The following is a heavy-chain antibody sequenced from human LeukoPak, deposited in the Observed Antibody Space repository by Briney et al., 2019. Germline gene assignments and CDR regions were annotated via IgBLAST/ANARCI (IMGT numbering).Heavy chain of an antibody. V-gene: IGHV1-2*02. CDR3: ARAREQLAITVRGGGWFDP. CDR1: GYTFTGYY. Sequence: ASVTVSCKASGYTFTGYYMHWVRQAPGQGLEWMGWINPNSGGTNYAQKFQGRVTMTRDTPISTAYMELSRLRSDDTAVYYCARAREQLAITVRGGGWFDPWGQGTLVTVSS. J-gene: IGHJ5*02. D-gene: IGHD3-16*01. CDR2: INPNSGGT.